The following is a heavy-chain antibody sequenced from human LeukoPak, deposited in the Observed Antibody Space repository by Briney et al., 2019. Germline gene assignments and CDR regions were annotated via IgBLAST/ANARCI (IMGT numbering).Heavy chain of an antibody. CDR2: VYSGGST. Sequence: GGSLRLSCAASGFIVNYDYMSWVRQPPGKGLEWVSVVYSGGSTYYADSVKGRFTISRDNSKNMVYLQMNSLRVEDTAVYYCARVKVGTTYWFDPWGQGTLVTVSS. V-gene: IGHV3-66*01. J-gene: IGHJ5*02. CDR3: ARVKVGTTYWFDP. D-gene: IGHD1-26*01. CDR1: GFIVNYDY.